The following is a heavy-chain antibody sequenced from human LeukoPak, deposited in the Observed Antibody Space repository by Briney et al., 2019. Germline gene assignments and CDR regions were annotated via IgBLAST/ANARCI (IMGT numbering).Heavy chain of an antibody. D-gene: IGHD3-10*01. V-gene: IGHV3-23*01. CDR2: ITDNATRT. Sequence: LSGGSLRLSCAASGFTFSTYAMSWVRQAPGKGLEWVSSITDNATRTNYADSVKGRFTVSRDNSKNTLYLQMNSLRAEDTAVYYCARGGHYYGSGKRAMAFDIWGQGTMVTVSS. J-gene: IGHJ3*02. CDR3: ARGGHYYGSGKRAMAFDI. CDR1: GFTFSTYA.